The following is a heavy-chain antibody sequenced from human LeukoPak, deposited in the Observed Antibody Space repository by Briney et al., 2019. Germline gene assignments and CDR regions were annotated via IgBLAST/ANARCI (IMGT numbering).Heavy chain of an antibody. V-gene: IGHV1-24*01. CDR3: ATYYYDSSGYYPFDY. CDR1: GYTHTELS. CDR2: FDPEDGET. Sequence: GASVKVSCKVSGYTHTELSMHWVRQAPGKGLEWMGGFDPEDGETIYAQKFQGRVTMTEDTSTDTAYMELSSLRSEDTAVYYCATYYYDSSGYYPFDYWGQGTLVTVSS. D-gene: IGHD3-22*01. J-gene: IGHJ4*02.